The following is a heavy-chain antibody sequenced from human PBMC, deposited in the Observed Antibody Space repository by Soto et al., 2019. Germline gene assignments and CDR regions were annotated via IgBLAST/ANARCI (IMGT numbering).Heavy chain of an antibody. CDR1: GFSLSNPRMG. D-gene: IGHD3-3*01. J-gene: IGHJ5*02. CDR3: ARISGPGIFGVVPEFDP. V-gene: IGHV2-26*01. CDR2: IFSNDEK. Sequence: QVTLKESGPVLVKPTETLTLTCTVSGFSLSNPRMGVSWIRQPPGKALEWLAHIFSNDEKFYSTFLKRRLTISKDTSKSQVVLTMTNMDPADTATYYCARISGPGIFGVVPEFDPWGQGTLVTVSS.